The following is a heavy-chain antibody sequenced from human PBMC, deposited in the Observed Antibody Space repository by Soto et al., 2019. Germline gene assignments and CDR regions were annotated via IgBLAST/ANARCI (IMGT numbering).Heavy chain of an antibody. J-gene: IGHJ3*02. CDR2: TYYRSKWYN. D-gene: IGHD6-19*01. CDR3: AREPDSSGWYGTLDAFDI. Sequence: TLSLTCAISGDSVSSNSAAWNWIRQSPSRGLEWLGRTYYRSKWYNDYAVSVKSRITINPDTSKNQFSLQLNSVTPEDTAVYYCAREPDSSGWYGTLDAFDIWGQGTMVTVSS. CDR1: GDSVSSNSAA. V-gene: IGHV6-1*01.